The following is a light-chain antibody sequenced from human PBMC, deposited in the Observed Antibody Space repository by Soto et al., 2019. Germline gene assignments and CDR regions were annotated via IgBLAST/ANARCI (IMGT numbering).Light chain of an antibody. J-gene: IGKJ1*01. CDR2: GAS. CDR1: QSISNH. V-gene: IGKV1-5*01. CDR3: QQYSSYWT. Sequence: IQRTQSPSSLSASVGDRVTITCRASQSISNHLNWYQQKPGKAPKLLIYGASTLESGVPSRFSGSGSGTEFTLTISSLQSDDFATYYCQQYSSYWTFGQGTKVDIK.